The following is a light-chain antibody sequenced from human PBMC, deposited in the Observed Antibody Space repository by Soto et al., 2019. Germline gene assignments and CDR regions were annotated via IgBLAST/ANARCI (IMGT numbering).Light chain of an antibody. CDR2: GNI. V-gene: IGLV1-40*01. CDR1: SSNIGADYD. J-gene: IGLJ2*01. Sequence: QSVLTQPPSVSGAPGQRVTISCTGSSSNIGADYDVHWYQQLPGTAPTLLIYGNINRPSGVPDRVSGSKSGTSASLAITWVQAEDEDDYYCQSYDSSLSGVVFGGGTKLTVL. CDR3: QSYDSSLSGVV.